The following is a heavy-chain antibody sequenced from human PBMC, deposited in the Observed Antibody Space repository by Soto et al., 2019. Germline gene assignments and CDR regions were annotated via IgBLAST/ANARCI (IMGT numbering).Heavy chain of an antibody. CDR2: FDPEDGET. CDR1: GYTLTELS. V-gene: IGHV1-24*01. CDR3: ATDRQEGYYYGMDV. Sequence: ASVKVSCKVSGYTLTELSMHWVRQAPGKGLEWMGGFDPEDGETIYAQKFQGRVTMTEDTSTDTAYMELSSLRSEDTAVYYCATDRQEGYYYGMDVWGQGTTVTVSS. J-gene: IGHJ6*02.